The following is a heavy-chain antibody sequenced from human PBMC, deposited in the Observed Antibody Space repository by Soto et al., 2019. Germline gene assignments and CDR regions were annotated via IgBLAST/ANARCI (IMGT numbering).Heavy chain of an antibody. V-gene: IGHV3-33*01. CDR2: IWYDGSNK. J-gene: IGHJ6*02. Sequence: GGSLRLSCAASGFTFSSYGMHWVRQAPGKGLEWVAVIWYDGSNKYYADSVKGRFTISRDNSKNTLYLQMNSLRAEDTAVYYCSRGFGPGATGTTGYYYDMDVWGQGTKVTGSS. CDR1: GFTFSSYG. CDR3: SRGFGPGATGTTGYYYDMDV. D-gene: IGHD4-4*01.